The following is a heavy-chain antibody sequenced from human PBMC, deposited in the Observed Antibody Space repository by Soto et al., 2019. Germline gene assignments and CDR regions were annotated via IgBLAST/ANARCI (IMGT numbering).Heavy chain of an antibody. Sequence: PGGSLRLSCTSSTISINVHGIQWVRQAPATGLEWVAFISNDGRVQYYADSVKVRFTISRDYSKNTVDLQMNSLRNEETAVYYCARDIWGGGYKWFDSWGPGTLVTVSS. V-gene: IGHV3-30*03. CDR1: TISINVHG. CDR2: ISNDGRVQ. CDR3: ARDIWGGGYKWFDS. D-gene: IGHD3-3*01. J-gene: IGHJ5*01.